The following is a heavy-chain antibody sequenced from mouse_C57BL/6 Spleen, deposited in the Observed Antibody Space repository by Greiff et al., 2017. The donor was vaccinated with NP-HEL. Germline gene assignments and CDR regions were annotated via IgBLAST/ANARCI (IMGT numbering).Heavy chain of an antibody. D-gene: IGHD1-1*01. CDR1: GYAFTNYL. CDR3: ARSDYGSSWFAY. V-gene: IGHV1-54*01. CDR2: INPGSGGT. Sequence: VQLQQSGAELVRPGTSVKVSCKASGYAFTNYLIEWVKQRPGQGLEWIGVINPGSGGTNYNEKFKGKATLTADKSSSTAYMQLSSLTSEDSAVYFCARSDYGSSWFAYWGQGTLVTVSA. J-gene: IGHJ3*01.